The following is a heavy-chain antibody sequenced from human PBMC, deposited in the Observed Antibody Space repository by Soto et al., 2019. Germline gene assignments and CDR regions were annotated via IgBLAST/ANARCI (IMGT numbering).Heavy chain of an antibody. Sequence: QVQLVQSGAEVKKPGASVKVSCKASGYTFSSYYMHWVRQAPGQGLEWMGVINPSGDSTNYAQKFQGRVTMTRDTSTSTVYLEVTSLRSDDTAVYYCARVGSQMIVAATDYFDYWGQGTLVTVSS. V-gene: IGHV1-46*01. J-gene: IGHJ4*02. D-gene: IGHD6-19*01. CDR2: INPSGDST. CDR3: ARVGSQMIVAATDYFDY. CDR1: GYTFSSYY.